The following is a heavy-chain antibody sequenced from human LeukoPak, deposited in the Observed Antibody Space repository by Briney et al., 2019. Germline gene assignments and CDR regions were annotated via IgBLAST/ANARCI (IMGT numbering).Heavy chain of an antibody. CDR1: GGSFSGYY. J-gene: IGHJ4*02. D-gene: IGHD5-12*01. V-gene: IGHV4-34*01. Sequence: SETLSLTCAVYGGSFSGYYWSWIRHPPGKGLEWIGEINHSGSTNYNPSLKSRVTISVDTSKNQFSLKLSSVTAADTAVYYCAGSGYSGYDLNYWGQGTLVTVSS. CDR2: INHSGST. CDR3: AGSGYSGYDLNY.